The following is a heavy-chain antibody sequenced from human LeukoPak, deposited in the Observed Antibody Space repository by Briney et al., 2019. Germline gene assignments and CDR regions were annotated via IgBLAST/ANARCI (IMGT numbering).Heavy chain of an antibody. CDR2: INPNSGST. CDR1: GYTFTGYY. Sequence: ASVKVSCTASGYTFTGYYIHWVRQAPGQGLEWMGWINPNSGSTNYAQKFEGRVTMTRDTSISTAYMELSRLRSDDTAVYYCAREETDYYYYMDVWGKGTTVTVSS. CDR3: AREETDYYYYMDV. J-gene: IGHJ6*03. V-gene: IGHV1-2*02.